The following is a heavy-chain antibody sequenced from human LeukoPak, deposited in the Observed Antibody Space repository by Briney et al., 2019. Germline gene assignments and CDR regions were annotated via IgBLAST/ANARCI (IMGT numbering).Heavy chain of an antibody. J-gene: IGHJ4*02. D-gene: IGHD6-13*01. Sequence: SETVSLTCTVSGGSISSYYWSWIRQPPGKGLEWIGYIYYSGSTNYNPSLKSRVTISVDTSKNQFSLKLSSVTAADTAVYYCARTSRGSSWYDYWGQGTLVTVSS. CDR3: ARTSRGSSWYDY. CDR2: IYYSGST. V-gene: IGHV4-59*01. CDR1: GGSISSYY.